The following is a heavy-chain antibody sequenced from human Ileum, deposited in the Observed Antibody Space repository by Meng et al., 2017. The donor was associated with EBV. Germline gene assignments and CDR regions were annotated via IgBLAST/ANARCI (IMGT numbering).Heavy chain of an antibody. CDR1: GGSISSSNW. V-gene: IGHV4-4*02. Sequence: QFKVLAQVPGLMKPSGTWSLPGAVSGGSISSSNWWSWDRQAPGKGLECIGEIHHTESTNYNPSLKSRVTISVDKSKNQFSLKLSSVTAADTAVYYCARESYSDSSGYYSLDYWGQGSLVTVSS. D-gene: IGHD3-22*01. CDR2: IHHTEST. CDR3: ARESYSDSSGYYSLDY. J-gene: IGHJ4*02.